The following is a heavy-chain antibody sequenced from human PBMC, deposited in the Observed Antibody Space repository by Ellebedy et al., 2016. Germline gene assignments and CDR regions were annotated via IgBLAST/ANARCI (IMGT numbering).Heavy chain of an antibody. CDR3: ERSPVLDH. V-gene: IGHV3-48*03. J-gene: IGHJ4*02. Sequence: ASVKGRFTVSRDNAQNSLFLQMNSLRAEDTALYFCERSPVLDHWGQGTLVTVSS.